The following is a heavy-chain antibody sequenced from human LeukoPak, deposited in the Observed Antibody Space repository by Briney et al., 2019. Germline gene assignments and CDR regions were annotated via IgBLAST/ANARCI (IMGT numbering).Heavy chain of an antibody. CDR1: GGSFSGYY. CDR2: IYYSGST. J-gene: IGHJ4*02. Sequence: PSETLSLTCAVYGGSFSGYYWSWIRQPPGKGLEWIGYIYYSGSTNYNPSLKSRVTISVDTSKNQFSLKLSSVTAADTAVYYCARAVGYCSGGSCRIDYWGQGTLVTVSS. V-gene: IGHV4-59*01. D-gene: IGHD2-15*01. CDR3: ARAVGYCSGGSCRIDY.